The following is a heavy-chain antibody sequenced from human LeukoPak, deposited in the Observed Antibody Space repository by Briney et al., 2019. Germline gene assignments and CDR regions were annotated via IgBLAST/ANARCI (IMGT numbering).Heavy chain of an antibody. CDR3: ARGTSGWSLDY. J-gene: IGHJ4*02. CDR1: GFTFSSYS. Sequence: GGSLRLSCAASGFTFSSYSMNWVRQAPGKGLEWVSYITSSGSTTYYADSVKGRFTISRDNAKNSLYLQVNSLRAEDTAVYYCARGTSGWSLDYWGQGTLVTVFS. V-gene: IGHV3-48*04. D-gene: IGHD6-19*01. CDR2: ITSSGSTT.